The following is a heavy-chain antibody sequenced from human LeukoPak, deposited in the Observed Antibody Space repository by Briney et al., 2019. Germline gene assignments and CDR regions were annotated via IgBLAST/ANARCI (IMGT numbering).Heavy chain of an antibody. J-gene: IGHJ2*01. CDR1: GGSISSSSYY. CDR3: ARPIVVVVAATRWYFDL. Sequence: SETLSLTCTVSGGSISSSSYYWGWIRQPPGKGLEWIGNIYYSGSTHYNPSLKSRVTISVDTSKNQFSLKLSSVTAADTAVYYCARPIVVVVAATRWYFDLWGRGTLVTVSS. D-gene: IGHD2-15*01. V-gene: IGHV4-39*01. CDR2: IYYSGST.